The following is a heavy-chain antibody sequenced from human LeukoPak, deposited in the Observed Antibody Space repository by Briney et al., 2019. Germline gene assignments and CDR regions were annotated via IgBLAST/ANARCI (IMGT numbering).Heavy chain of an antibody. CDR3: ARSRGYCSSTSCYTLSVDY. J-gene: IGHJ4*02. V-gene: IGHV3-11*01. D-gene: IGHD2-2*02. CDR1: GFTFSDYY. CDR2: ISSSGSTI. Sequence: GGSLRLSCAASGFTFSDYYMSWIRQAPGKGLEWVSYISSSGSTIYYADSVKGRFTISRDNAKNSLYLQMNSLRAKDTAVYYCARSRGYCSSTSCYTLSVDYWGQGTLATVSS.